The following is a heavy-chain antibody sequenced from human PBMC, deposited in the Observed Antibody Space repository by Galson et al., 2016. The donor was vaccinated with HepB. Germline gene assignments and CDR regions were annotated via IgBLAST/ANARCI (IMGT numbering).Heavy chain of an antibody. Sequence: SLRLSCAASGFAVSSNYMSWVRQAPGKGMEWVSYVSPNGNTKYYADSVKGRFSISKDNAKNSLSLQMTSLRDDDTAVYYCARGLPFHSSGWYFDSWGQGILVTVSS. CDR2: VSPNGNTK. J-gene: IGHJ4*02. V-gene: IGHV3-11*04. CDR1: GFAVSSNY. D-gene: IGHD6-19*01. CDR3: ARGLPFHSSGWYFDS.